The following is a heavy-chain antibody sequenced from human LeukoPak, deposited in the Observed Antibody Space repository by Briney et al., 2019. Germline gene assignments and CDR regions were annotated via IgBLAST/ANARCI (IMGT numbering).Heavy chain of an antibody. V-gene: IGHV1-46*01. CDR3: AREYSGGHFDY. Sequence: GSVKLSCKASGYTFTNYYVHWVRQAPGQGLEWMGLINFSGGNTNYAQKFQGRVSMTRDTSTGTVYMDLSSLRSEDTAVYYCAREYSGGHFDYWGQGTLVPVSP. CDR2: INFSGGNT. CDR1: GYTFTNYY. J-gene: IGHJ4*02. D-gene: IGHD2-21*01.